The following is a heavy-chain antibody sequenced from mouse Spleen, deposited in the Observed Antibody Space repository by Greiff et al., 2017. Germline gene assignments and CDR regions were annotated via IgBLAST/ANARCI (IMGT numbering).Heavy chain of an antibody. Sequence: EVQLMESGGGLVQPGGSLSLSCAASGFTFTDYYMSWVRQPPGKALEWLGFIRTKANGYTSDYSSTVKGQFTISRDNSQSILYLQMNALRAEDSATYYCARETVRFAYWGQGTLVTVSA. CDR2: IRTKANGYTS. CDR3: ARETVRFAY. J-gene: IGHJ3*01. V-gene: IGHV7-3*01. CDR1: GFTFTDYY. D-gene: IGHD1-1*01.